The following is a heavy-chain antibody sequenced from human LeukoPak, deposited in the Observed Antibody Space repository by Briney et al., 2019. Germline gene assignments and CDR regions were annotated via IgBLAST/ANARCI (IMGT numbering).Heavy chain of an antibody. CDR3: ARTPFNWNYYYYYYGMDV. D-gene: IGHD1-7*01. J-gene: IGHJ6*02. CDR1: XXSISSYX. Sequence: MASETLSLTCTVSXXSISSYXXXWIRQPXXXXXXXXXXXXYSGSTNYNPSLKSRVTISVDTSKNQFSLKLSSVTAADTAVYYCARTPFNWNYYYYYYGMDVWGQGTTVTVSS. CDR2: XXYSGST. V-gene: IGHV4-59*01.